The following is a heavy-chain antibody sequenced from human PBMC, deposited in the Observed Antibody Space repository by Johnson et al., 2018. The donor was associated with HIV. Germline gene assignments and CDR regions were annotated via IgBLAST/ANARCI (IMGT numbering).Heavy chain of an antibody. D-gene: IGHD4-17*01. Sequence: VQLVESGGGLVQPGGSLRLSCAASGFKLDDYGMSWVRQVPGKGLEWVFGINWNGGSTGYADSAKGRFTTSRDNAKNSLYLQMNRLRVEDTALYYCARDLVAFGECTAFDIWGQGTRVTVSS. V-gene: IGHV3-20*04. J-gene: IGHJ3*02. CDR3: ARDLVAFGECTAFDI. CDR1: GFKLDDYG. CDR2: INWNGGST.